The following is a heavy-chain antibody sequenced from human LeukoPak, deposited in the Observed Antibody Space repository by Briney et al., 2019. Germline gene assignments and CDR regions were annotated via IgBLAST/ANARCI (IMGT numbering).Heavy chain of an antibody. V-gene: IGHV3-30*14. D-gene: IGHD2-2*01. CDR1: GFTFSSYA. Sequence: GGSLRLSCAASGFTFSSYAINWVRQAPGKGLEWVGVISSDANNKYYAESVKGRFTISRENAKNSFYLQMNSLRAGDTAVYYCAGQARPGSAEGAFDIWGQGTMVTVSS. CDR2: ISSDANNK. CDR3: AGQARPGSAEGAFDI. J-gene: IGHJ3*02.